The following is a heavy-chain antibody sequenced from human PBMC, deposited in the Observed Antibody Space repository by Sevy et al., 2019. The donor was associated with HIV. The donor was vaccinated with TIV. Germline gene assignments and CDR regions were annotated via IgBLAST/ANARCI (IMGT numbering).Heavy chain of an antibody. CDR3: ARDASDYYDSSGPMYAFDI. V-gene: IGHV3-7*03. J-gene: IGHJ3*02. Sequence: GESLKISCAASGFTFSSYWMSWVRQAPGKGLEWVANIKQDGSEKYYVASVKGRFTISRDNAKNSLYLQMNSLRAEDTAVYYCARDASDYYDSSGPMYAFDIWGQGTMVTVSS. CDR1: GFTFSSYW. D-gene: IGHD3-22*01. CDR2: IKQDGSEK.